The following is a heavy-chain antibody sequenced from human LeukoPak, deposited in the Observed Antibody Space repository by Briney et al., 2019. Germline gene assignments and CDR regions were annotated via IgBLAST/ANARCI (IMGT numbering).Heavy chain of an antibody. V-gene: IGHV1-69*02. D-gene: IGHD2-2*01. Sequence: SVKVSCKASGGTFSSYTISWVRQAPGQGLEWMGRIIPILGIANYAQKFQGRVTITADKSTSTAYMELSSLRSEGTAVYYCARSSTQVVVPAADGAFDIWGQGTMVTVSS. J-gene: IGHJ3*02. CDR1: GGTFSSYT. CDR3: ARSSTQVVVPAADGAFDI. CDR2: IIPILGIA.